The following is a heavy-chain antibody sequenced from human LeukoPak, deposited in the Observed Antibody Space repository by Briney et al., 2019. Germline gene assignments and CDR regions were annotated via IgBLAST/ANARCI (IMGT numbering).Heavy chain of an antibody. CDR3: TVDYYDNSGFDY. CDR2: IRSKANNYAT. V-gene: IGHV3-73*01. D-gene: IGHD3-22*01. J-gene: IGHJ4*02. CDR1: GFTFSGSA. Sequence: SGGSLRLSCAASGFTFSGSAMHWVRQASGKGLEWVGRIRSKANNYATAYAASVKGRFTISRDDSKNTAYLQMNSLKTEDTAVYYCTVDYYDNSGFDYWGQGTLVPVSS.